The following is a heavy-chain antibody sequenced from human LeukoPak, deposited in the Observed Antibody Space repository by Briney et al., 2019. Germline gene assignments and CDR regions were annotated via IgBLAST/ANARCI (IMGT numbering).Heavy chain of an antibody. Sequence: SETLSLTCTVSGDSISSSSYYWGWIRQPPGKGLEWIGNIYHTGSTYYNPSLKSRVTVSVDTSKNQFSLKVSSMTAADTAAYYCARHLTAVTAPDYWGQGTLVTVSS. CDR2: IYHTGST. CDR3: ARHLTAVTAPDY. CDR1: GDSISSSSYY. D-gene: IGHD4-17*01. V-gene: IGHV4-39*01. J-gene: IGHJ4*02.